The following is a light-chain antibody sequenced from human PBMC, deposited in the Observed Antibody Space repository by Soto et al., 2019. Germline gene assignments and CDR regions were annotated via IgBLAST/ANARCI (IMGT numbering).Light chain of an antibody. J-gene: IGKJ2*01. CDR2: DAS. V-gene: IGKV3-15*01. CDR3: QQYDNWRPYS. Sequence: EIVMTQSPATLSVSPGERATLSCRASQSVSSNLAWYQQKPGQAPRLLIYDASTRASGIPARFSGSGSGTEVTLTINTVPPAVFAVYYCQQYDNWRPYSFGQGTKLEIK. CDR1: QSVSSN.